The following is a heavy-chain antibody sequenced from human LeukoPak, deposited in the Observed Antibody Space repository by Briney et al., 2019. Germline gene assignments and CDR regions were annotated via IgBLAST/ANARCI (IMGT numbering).Heavy chain of an antibody. CDR3: ATTPRVTIFGVVIWWFDP. CDR1: GGTFSSYA. D-gene: IGHD3-3*01. Sequence: SVKVSCKASGGTFSSYAISWVRQAPGQGLEWMGGIIPIFGTANYAQKFQGRATITADESTSTAYMELSSLRSEDTAVYYCATTPRVTIFGVVIWWFDPWGQGTLVTVSS. CDR2: IIPIFGTA. V-gene: IGHV1-69*13. J-gene: IGHJ5*02.